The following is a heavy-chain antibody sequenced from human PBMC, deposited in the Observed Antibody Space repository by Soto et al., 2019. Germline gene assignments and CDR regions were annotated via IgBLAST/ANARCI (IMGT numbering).Heavy chain of an antibody. Sequence: GGSLRLSCAASGFTFISYSMNWVRQAPGKGLEWVSSISSSSSYIYYADSVKGRFTISRDKAKNSLYLQMNSLRAEDTAVYYCARDGSGSYVNAFDIWGQGTMVTVSS. D-gene: IGHD1-26*01. CDR2: ISSSSSYI. CDR1: GFTFISYS. V-gene: IGHV3-21*01. J-gene: IGHJ3*02. CDR3: ARDGSGSYVNAFDI.